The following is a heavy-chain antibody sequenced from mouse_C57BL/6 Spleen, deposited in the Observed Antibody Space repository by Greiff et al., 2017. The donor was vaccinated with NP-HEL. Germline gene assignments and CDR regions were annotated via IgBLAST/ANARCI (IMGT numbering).Heavy chain of an antibody. CDR3: ARWGTTVVQRGDY. J-gene: IGHJ4*01. CDR1: GYAFSSSW. V-gene: IGHV1-82*01. Sequence: QVQLQQSGPELVKPGASVKISCKASGYAFSSSWMNWVKQRPGTGLEWIGRIYPGDGDTNYNGKFKGKATLTADKSSSTAYMQRSSLTSEDSAVYFCARWGTTVVQRGDYWGQGTSVTVSS. CDR2: IYPGDGDT. D-gene: IGHD1-1*01.